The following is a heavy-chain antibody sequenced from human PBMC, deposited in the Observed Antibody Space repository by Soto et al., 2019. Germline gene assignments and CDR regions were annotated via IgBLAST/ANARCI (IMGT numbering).Heavy chain of an antibody. CDR3: ARHRRTTVAKFDFDN. Sequence: QVQLQESGPGLVQPSETLSLTCTVSGGSINGYCWSWLRQPPGKGLEWIAHIFDSGNANYNPSLKSRVTISVDTSKNQFSLKLTSVTAADTAVYYCARHRRTTVAKFDFDNWGQGALVTVSS. CDR1: GGSINGYC. J-gene: IGHJ4*02. V-gene: IGHV4-59*08. D-gene: IGHD4-4*01. CDR2: IFDSGNA.